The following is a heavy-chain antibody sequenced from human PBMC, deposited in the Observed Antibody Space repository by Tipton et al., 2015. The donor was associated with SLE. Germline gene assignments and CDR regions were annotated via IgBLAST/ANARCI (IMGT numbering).Heavy chain of an antibody. D-gene: IGHD3/OR15-3a*01. Sequence: TLSLTCTVSGGSLRSYYWAWIWQPAGKGLVWIGRVYFGGSTNYNPSLKSRVAISLDTPKNQFSLKLKSVTAADTAVYFCARAMAWTGDPLHFDYWGQGSLVTVSS. CDR2: VYFGGST. CDR3: ARAMAWTGDPLHFDY. J-gene: IGHJ4*02. CDR1: GGSLRSYY. V-gene: IGHV4-4*07.